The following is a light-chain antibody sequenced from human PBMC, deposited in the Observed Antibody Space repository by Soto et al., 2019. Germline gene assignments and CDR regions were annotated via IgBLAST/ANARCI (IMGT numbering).Light chain of an antibody. CDR1: QSVLYSSNNKNY. J-gene: IGKJ2*01. V-gene: IGKV4-1*01. CDR3: QQCYNTPYT. Sequence: DIVMTQSPDSLPVSLGERATINCKSSQSVLYSSNNKNYLAWYQQKPGQPPKLLIYWASTRESGVPDRFSGSGSGTDFTLTISSLQAEDVAVYYCQQCYNTPYTFGQGTKLEMK. CDR2: WAS.